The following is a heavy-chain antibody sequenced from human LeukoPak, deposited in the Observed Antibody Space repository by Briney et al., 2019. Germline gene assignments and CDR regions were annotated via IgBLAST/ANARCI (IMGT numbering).Heavy chain of an antibody. CDR2: ISYDGSNE. D-gene: IGHD3-3*01. CDR3: ARDAVDFWSGLGSYYYYYMDV. V-gene: IGHV3-30*04. Sequence: GRSLRLSCAASGFTFSSYVMHWVRQAPGKGLEWVAIISYDGSNEYYADSVKGRFTISRDNSKNTLYLQMNSLRAEDTAVYYCARDAVDFWSGLGSYYYYYMDVWGKGTTVTVSS. CDR1: GFTFSSYV. J-gene: IGHJ6*03.